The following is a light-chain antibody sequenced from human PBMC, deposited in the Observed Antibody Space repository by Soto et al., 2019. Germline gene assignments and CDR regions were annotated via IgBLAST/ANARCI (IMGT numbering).Light chain of an antibody. CDR3: CSYAGSSTWV. Sequence: QSALTQPRSVSGSPGQSVTISCTGTRSDVAGYNFVSWYQQHPGKAPTLMIYDVAKRPSGVPDRFSGSKSADTASLTISGLQSEDEADYYCCSYAGSSTWVFGGGTKVTVL. V-gene: IGLV2-11*01. CDR1: RSDVAGYNF. CDR2: DVA. J-gene: IGLJ3*02.